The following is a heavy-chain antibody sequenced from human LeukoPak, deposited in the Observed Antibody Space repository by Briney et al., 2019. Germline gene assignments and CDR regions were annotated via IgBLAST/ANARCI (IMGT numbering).Heavy chain of an antibody. Sequence: GGSLRLSCTASGFTYTTYAMHWVRQAPGKGLEWVAVISDDGSNKYYADSVKGRFTISRDNAKNSLYLQMNSLRAEDTAVYYCARDRAIVVAVAPYGMDVWGQGTTVTVSS. CDR2: ISDDGSNK. D-gene: IGHD2-15*01. J-gene: IGHJ6*02. V-gene: IGHV3-30-3*01. CDR1: GFTYTTYA. CDR3: ARDRAIVVAVAPYGMDV.